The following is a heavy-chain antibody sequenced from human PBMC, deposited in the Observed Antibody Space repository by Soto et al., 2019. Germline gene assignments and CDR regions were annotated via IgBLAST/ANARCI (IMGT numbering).Heavy chain of an antibody. Sequence: SGPTLVNPTQPLRLTCAFSGFSLSASGASVVWIRQPPGKALEWLAHIYWNDDKRYSPSLRSRLTISKDTSKTQVVLTFTNMDTADTGTYYCVHRLDVPGLAFDPWGQGTLVTVSS. CDR1: GFSLSASGAS. D-gene: IGHD3-10*02. J-gene: IGHJ5*02. V-gene: IGHV2-5*01. CDR3: VHRLDVPGLAFDP. CDR2: IYWNDDK.